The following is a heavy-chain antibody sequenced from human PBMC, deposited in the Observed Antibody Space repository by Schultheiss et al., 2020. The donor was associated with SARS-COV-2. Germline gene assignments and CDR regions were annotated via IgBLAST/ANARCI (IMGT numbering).Heavy chain of an antibody. CDR1: GDSVSSNSAA. CDR3: ARVRDSSGWPNWFDP. Sequence: SQTLSLTCAISGDSVSSNSAAWNWIRQSPSRGLEWLGRTYYRSKWYNEYAVSVKSRITINPDTSKNQFSLQLNSLTPEDTAVYYCARVRDSSGWPNWFDPWGQGTLVTVSS. V-gene: IGHV6-1*01. CDR2: TYYRSKWYN. J-gene: IGHJ5*02. D-gene: IGHD6-19*01.